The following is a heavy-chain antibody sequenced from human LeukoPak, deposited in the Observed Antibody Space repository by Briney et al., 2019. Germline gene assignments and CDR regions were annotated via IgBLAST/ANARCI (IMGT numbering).Heavy chain of an antibody. CDR3: ARGGSWTTVFYYYYGMDV. CDR1: GFTFSSYA. J-gene: IGHJ6*02. Sequence: PGGSLRLSCAASGFTFSSYAMHWVRQAPGKGLEWVAVISYDGSNKYYADSVKGRFTISRDNSKNTLYLQMNSLRAEDTAVYYCARGGSWTTVFYYYYGMDVWGQGTTVTVSS. D-gene: IGHD4-11*01. V-gene: IGHV3-30-3*01. CDR2: ISYDGSNK.